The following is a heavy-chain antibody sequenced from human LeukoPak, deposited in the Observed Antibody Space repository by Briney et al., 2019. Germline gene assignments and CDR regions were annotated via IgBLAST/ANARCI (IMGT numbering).Heavy chain of an antibody. CDR1: GYTFTSYG. J-gene: IGHJ6*03. Sequence: GASVKVSCKASGYTFTSYGISWVRQAPGQGLEWMGWISAYNGNTNYAQKLQGRVTMTTDTSTSTAYMELRSLRSDDTAVYYCAREGTLIGPQVTYYYYYYMDVWGKGTTVTVSS. D-gene: IGHD3-22*01. CDR2: ISAYNGNT. V-gene: IGHV1-18*01. CDR3: AREGTLIGPQVTYYYYYYMDV.